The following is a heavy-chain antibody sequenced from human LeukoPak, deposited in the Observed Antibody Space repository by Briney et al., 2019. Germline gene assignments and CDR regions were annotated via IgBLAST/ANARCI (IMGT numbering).Heavy chain of an antibody. D-gene: IGHD3-16*02. CDR1: GFTFSSYW. V-gene: IGHV3-7*01. CDR3: ARDGLYYDYVWGSYRQGYYFDY. CDR2: IKQDGSEK. J-gene: IGHJ4*02. Sequence: GGSLRLSCAASGFTFSSYWMSWVRQAPGKGLEWVADIKQDGSEKYYVDSVKGGFTISRDNAKNSLYLQMNSLRAEDTAVYYCARDGLYYDYVWGSYRQGYYFDYWGQGTLVTVSS.